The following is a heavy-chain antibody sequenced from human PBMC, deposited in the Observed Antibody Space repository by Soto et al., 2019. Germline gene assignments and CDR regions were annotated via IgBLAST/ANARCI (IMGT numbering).Heavy chain of an antibody. CDR1: GFTFSSYW. CDR3: ARAPLLEWLPPHLNWFHP. Sequence: EVQLVESGGGLVQPGGSLRLSCAASGFTFSSYWMHWVRQAPGKGLVWVSRINSDGSSTSYADSVKGRFTISRDNAKNTLYLQMNSLRAEDTAVYYCARAPLLEWLPPHLNWFHPWGQGTLVTVSS. V-gene: IGHV3-74*01. J-gene: IGHJ5*02. CDR2: INSDGSST. D-gene: IGHD3-3*01.